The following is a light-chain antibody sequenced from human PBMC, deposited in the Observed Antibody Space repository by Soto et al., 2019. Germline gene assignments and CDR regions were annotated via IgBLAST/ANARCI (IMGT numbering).Light chain of an antibody. J-gene: IGLJ3*02. CDR3: VVSDSGVRV. CDR2: DTN. Sequence: QAVVTQEPSLTVSPGGTVTLTCGSSAGAVTSVHYSYWFQQKPGQAPRSLIYDTNNKYSWTPARFSGSLLGGKAALTLSGAQPEDEAECYCVVSDSGVRVFGGGTKLTVL. CDR1: AGAVTSVHY. V-gene: IGLV7-46*01.